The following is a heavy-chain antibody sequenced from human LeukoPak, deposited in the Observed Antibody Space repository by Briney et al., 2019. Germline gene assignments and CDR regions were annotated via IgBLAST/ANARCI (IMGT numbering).Heavy chain of an antibody. D-gene: IGHD4-23*01. J-gene: IGHJ3*02. CDR2: MNPNSGNT. CDR3: ARGRYGGDDAFDI. V-gene: IGHV1-8*02. Sequence: ASVKVSCKASGYTFTSYYMHWVRQATGQGLEWMGWMNPNSGNTGYAQKFQGRVTMTRNTSISTAYMELSSLRSEDTAVYYCARGRYGGDDAFDIWGQGTMVTVSS. CDR1: GYTFTSYY.